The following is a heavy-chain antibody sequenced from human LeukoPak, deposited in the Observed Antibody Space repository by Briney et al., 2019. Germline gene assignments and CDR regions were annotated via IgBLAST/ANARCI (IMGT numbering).Heavy chain of an antibody. CDR1: GFTFDDYA. V-gene: IGHV3-43D*03. D-gene: IGHD2-2*01. CDR2: ISWDGGST. Sequence: PGGSLRLSCAASGFTFDDYAMHWVRQAPGKGLEWASLISWDGGSTYYADSVKGRFTISRDNSKNSLYLQMNSLRAEDTALYYCAKDIGYCSSTSYYYYYMDVWGKGTTVTVSS. J-gene: IGHJ6*03. CDR3: AKDIGYCSSTSYYYYYMDV.